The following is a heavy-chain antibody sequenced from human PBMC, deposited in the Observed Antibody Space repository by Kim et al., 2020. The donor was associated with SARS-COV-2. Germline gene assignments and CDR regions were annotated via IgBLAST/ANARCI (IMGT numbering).Heavy chain of an antibody. D-gene: IGHD3-10*01. CDR2: ISAYNGNT. CDR1: GYTFTSYG. V-gene: IGHV1-18*01. J-gene: IGHJ4*02. CDR3: ARGAWTVGVRGDSELDY. Sequence: ASVKVSCKASGYTFTSYGISWVRQAPGQGLEWMGWISAYNGNTNYAQKLQGRVTMTTDTSTSTAYMELRSLRSDDTAVYYCARGAWTVGVRGDSELDYWGQGTLVTVSS.